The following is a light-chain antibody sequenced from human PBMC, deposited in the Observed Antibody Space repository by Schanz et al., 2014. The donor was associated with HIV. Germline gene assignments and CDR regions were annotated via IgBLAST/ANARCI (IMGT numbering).Light chain of an antibody. V-gene: IGKV3-15*01. J-gene: IGKJ1*01. CDR3: QQSYSTPWT. CDR1: QSVSSN. Sequence: EIVLTQSPGTLSLSPGERATLSCRASQSVSSNLAWYQHKPGQAPRLLIYDASTRATGIPARFSGTGSGTDFTLTISSLQPEDFATYYCQQSYSTPWTFGQGTKVEI. CDR2: DAS.